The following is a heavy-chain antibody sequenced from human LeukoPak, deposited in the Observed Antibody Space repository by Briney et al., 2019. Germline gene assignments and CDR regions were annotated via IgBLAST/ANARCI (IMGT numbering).Heavy chain of an antibody. D-gene: IGHD2-21*02. Sequence: PGGSMRLSCAASGFTLSNAWMSWVRQAPGKGLEWVGRIKSKTAGGTNDYAAPVKGRFTISRDDSKNTLYLQMNSLKTEDTAVYYCTTDFSGAVVVTGDWGQGTLVTVCS. CDR3: TTDFSGAVVVTGD. J-gene: IGHJ4*02. CDR1: GFTLSNAW. V-gene: IGHV3-15*01. CDR2: IKSKTAGGTN.